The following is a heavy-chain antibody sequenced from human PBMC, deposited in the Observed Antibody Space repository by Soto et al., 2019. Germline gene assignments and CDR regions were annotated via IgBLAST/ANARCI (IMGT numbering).Heavy chain of an antibody. J-gene: IGHJ3*02. Sequence: ASVKVSCKASGYTFTGYYMHWVRQAPGQGLEWMGWINPNSGGTNYAQKFQGWVTMTRDTSINTAYMELSRLRSDDTAVYYCARDTTTRAFDIWGQGTMVTVSS. D-gene: IGHD1-26*01. CDR3: ARDTTTRAFDI. V-gene: IGHV1-2*04. CDR2: INPNSGGT. CDR1: GYTFTGYY.